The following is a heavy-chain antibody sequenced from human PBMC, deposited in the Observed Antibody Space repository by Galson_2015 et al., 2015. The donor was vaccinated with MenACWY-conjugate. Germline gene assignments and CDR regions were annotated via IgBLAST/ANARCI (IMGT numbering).Heavy chain of an antibody. J-gene: IGHJ3*02. CDR3: AREGIRVDDDAFDI. Sequence: SVKVSCKASGYTFTRYAMNWVRQTPGQGLEWMGWINTNTGNPTYGQGFAGRFVLSLDTSVSTAYLQISSLKAEDTAVYYCAREGIRVDDDAFDIWGQGTMVTVSS. CDR1: GYTFTRYA. CDR2: INTNTGNP. D-gene: IGHD3-3*01. V-gene: IGHV7-4-1*02.